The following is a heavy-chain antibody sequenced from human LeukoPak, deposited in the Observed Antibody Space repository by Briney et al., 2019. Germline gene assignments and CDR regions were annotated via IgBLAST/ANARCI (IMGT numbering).Heavy chain of an antibody. CDR2: IYPGDSDT. V-gene: IGHV5-51*01. J-gene: IGHJ6*03. Sequence: GASLKISCKGSGYLFTSYWIGWVRQLPGKGLEWMGIIYPGDSDTIYSPSVQGQVTISAHKSISTAYLPWSSQKASDTAIYYCARASRSGGYYYYLSYMHVWAKRPTVTVSS. CDR1: GYLFTSYW. D-gene: IGHD6-25*01. CDR3: ARASRSGGYYYYLSYMHV.